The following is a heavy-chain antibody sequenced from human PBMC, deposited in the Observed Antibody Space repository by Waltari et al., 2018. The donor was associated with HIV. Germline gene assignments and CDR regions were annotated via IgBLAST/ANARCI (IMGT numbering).Heavy chain of an antibody. V-gene: IGHV1-8*01. J-gene: IGHJ5*02. Sequence: QAHLVQSGAAVEKPGASVRISCKASGFNFPTYDINLLGRVRGQCLEWMGYRNCRSGNGIYRQYFQCRNNLTRDTSTTTAYMDLRNLTSHDTALYLCSRGGEFCRGPRCDRLDPWGQGTQGIVS. CDR3: SRGGEFCRGPRCDRLDP. D-gene: IGHD3-9*01. CDR1: GFNFPTYD. CDR2: RNCRSGNG.